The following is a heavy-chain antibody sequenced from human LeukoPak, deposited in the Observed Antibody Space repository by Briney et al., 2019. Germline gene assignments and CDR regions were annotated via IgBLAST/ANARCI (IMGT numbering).Heavy chain of an antibody. V-gene: IGHV4-34*01. D-gene: IGHD3-3*01. CDR3: ARVPPYYDFWSGYYRGPYYYYYMDV. Sequence: SETLSLTCAVYGGSFSGYYWSWIRRPPGKGLEWIGEINHSGSTNYNPSLKSRVSISVDTSKNQFSLKLSSVTAADTAVYYCARVPPYYDFWSGYYRGPYYYYYMDVWGKGTTVTVSS. CDR2: INHSGST. CDR1: GGSFSGYY. J-gene: IGHJ6*03.